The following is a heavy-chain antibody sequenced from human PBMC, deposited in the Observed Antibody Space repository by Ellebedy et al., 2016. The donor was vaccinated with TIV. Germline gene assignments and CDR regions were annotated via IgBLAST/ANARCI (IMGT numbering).Heavy chain of an antibody. CDR2: IYPGDSDT. CDR3: ARLPLAWNYGVWSWYYFDY. J-gene: IGHJ4*02. CDR1: GYSFTSYW. D-gene: IGHD1-7*01. Sequence: GESLKISCKGSGYSFTSYWIGWVRQMPGKGLEWMGIIYPGDSDTRYSPSFQGQVTISADKSISTAYLQWSSLKASDTAMYYCARLPLAWNYGVWSWYYFDYWGQGTLVTVSS. V-gene: IGHV5-51*01.